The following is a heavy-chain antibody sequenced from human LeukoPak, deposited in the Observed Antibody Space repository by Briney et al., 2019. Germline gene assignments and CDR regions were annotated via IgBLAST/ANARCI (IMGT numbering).Heavy chain of an antibody. CDR2: ISGSGGST. D-gene: IGHD3-10*01. CDR1: GFTFSSYA. J-gene: IGHJ4*02. V-gene: IGHV3-23*01. CDR3: AKGLWFGEAPAFGY. Sequence: GGSLRLSCAASGFTFSSYAMSWVRQAPGKGLEWVSGISGSGGSTYHADSVKGRFTISRDNAKNSLYLQMNSLRDEDTALYYCAKGLWFGEAPAFGYWGQGTLVTVSS.